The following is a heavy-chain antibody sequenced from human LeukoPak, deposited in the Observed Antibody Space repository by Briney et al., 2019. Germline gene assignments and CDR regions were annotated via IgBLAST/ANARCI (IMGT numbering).Heavy chain of an antibody. CDR3: ARAPDNYGIDDY. CDR1: GYTFTSYY. J-gene: IGHJ4*02. D-gene: IGHD5-18*01. CDR2: INPSAGSA. V-gene: IGHV1-46*04. Sequence: ASVKVSCKASGYTFTSYYMHWVRQAPGQGLEWMGIINPSAGSASYAPKLQGRVTLTRDTSTSTVYMELSSLGYEDTAIYYCARAPDNYGIDDYWSQGTLLTVSS.